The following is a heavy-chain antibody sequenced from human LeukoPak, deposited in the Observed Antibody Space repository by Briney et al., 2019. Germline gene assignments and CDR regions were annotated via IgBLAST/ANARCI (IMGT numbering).Heavy chain of an antibody. CDR3: AKEVGYCTSSNCYSWFDP. D-gene: IGHD2-2*02. Sequence: GGSLRLSCAASGLIFGSYAMSWVRQAPGKGLEWVSGVSGSGGSTYYADSVKGRFTITRDNSKNTLYLQMNSLRGEDTAVYHCAKEVGYCTSSNCYSWFDPWGQGTQVTVSS. V-gene: IGHV3-23*01. CDR1: GLIFGSYA. J-gene: IGHJ5*02. CDR2: VSGSGGST.